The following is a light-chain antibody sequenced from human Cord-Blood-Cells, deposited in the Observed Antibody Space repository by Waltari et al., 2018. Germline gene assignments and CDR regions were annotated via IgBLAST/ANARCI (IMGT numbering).Light chain of an antibody. V-gene: IGLV2-8*01. CDR1: SSDVGGYNY. CDR2: EVS. Sequence: QSVLTQPPSASGSPGQSVTISCTGTSSDVGGYNYVSWYQQHPGKAPKLMIYEVSKRPAGVPYVFAGSKAGNTASLTVSGLQAEDEADYYCSSYAGSNNVVFGGGTKLTVL. CDR3: SSYAGSNNVV. J-gene: IGLJ2*01.